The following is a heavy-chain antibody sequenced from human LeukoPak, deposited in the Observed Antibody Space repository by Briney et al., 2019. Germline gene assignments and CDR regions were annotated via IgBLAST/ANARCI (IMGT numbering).Heavy chain of an antibody. V-gene: IGHV3-66*01. Sequence: PGGSLRLSCAAFGFTVSSNYMSWVRQAPGKGLEWVSVIYSGGSTYYADSVKGRFTISRDNSKNTLYLQMNSLRAEDTAVYYCATTTVTTGVPYYYGMDVWGQGTTATVSS. CDR1: GFTVSSNY. CDR3: ATTTVTTGVPYYYGMDV. J-gene: IGHJ6*02. D-gene: IGHD4-17*01. CDR2: IYSGGST.